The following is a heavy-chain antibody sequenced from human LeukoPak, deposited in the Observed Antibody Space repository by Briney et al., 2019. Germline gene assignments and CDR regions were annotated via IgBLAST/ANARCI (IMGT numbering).Heavy chain of an antibody. Sequence: SETLSLTCAVYGGSFGGYYWSWIRQPPGKGLEWIGEINHSGSTNYNPSLKSRVTISVDTSKNQFSLKLSSVTAADTAVYYCARLKGAWIQLYRPNWFDPWGQGTLVTVSS. CDR1: GGSFGGYY. D-gene: IGHD5-18*01. V-gene: IGHV4-34*01. J-gene: IGHJ5*02. CDR2: INHSGST. CDR3: ARLKGAWIQLYRPNWFDP.